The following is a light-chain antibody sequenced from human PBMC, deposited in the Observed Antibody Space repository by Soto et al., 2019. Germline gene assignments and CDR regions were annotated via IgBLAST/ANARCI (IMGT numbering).Light chain of an antibody. J-gene: IGLJ3*02. CDR3: QSYDSSLSGAGV. Sequence: QSVLTQPPSASGSPGQSVTISCTGTSSDVGGYNYVSWYQQHPGKAPKLMIYEVSKRPSGVPDRFSGSKSGNTASLTVSGLQAEDEADYYCQSYDSSLSGAGVFGGGTKVTVL. CDR1: SSDVGGYNY. V-gene: IGLV2-8*01. CDR2: EVS.